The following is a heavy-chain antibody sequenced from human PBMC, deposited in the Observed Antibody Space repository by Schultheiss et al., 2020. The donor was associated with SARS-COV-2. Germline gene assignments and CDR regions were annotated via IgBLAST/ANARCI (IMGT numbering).Heavy chain of an antibody. CDR1: GFSFSSYE. D-gene: IGHD6-13*01. J-gene: IGHJ6*02. CDR3: ASKYSSSYYYYGMDV. Sequence: GGSLRLSCAASGFSFSSYEMNWVRQAPGKGLEWVSSISGSGSTIYYADPVKGRFTISRDNAKNTLYLEMNSLRAEDTAVYYCASKYSSSYYYYGMDVWGQGTTVTVSS. CDR2: ISGSGSTI. V-gene: IGHV3-48*03.